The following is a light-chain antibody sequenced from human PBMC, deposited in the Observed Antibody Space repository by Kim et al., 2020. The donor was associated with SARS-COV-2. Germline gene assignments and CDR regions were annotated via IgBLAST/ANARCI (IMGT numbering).Light chain of an antibody. CDR3: SSYTSLRTVL. Sequence: GQSITLSCTGTSTDIVSYNYVCWYQQYPGRTRKLIVHDVNERPPGVANRLSDSKSGGTAYLTIAGLQAEDEADYFCSSYTSLRTVLFGGGTKLTVL. J-gene: IGLJ2*01. CDR2: DVN. CDR1: STDIVSYNY. V-gene: IGLV2-14*04.